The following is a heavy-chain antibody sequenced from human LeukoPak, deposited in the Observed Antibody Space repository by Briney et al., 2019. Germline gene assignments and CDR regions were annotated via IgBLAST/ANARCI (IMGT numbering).Heavy chain of an antibody. Sequence: SQTLSLTCTVSGGSISSGSYYWSWIRQPAGKGLEWIGRIYTSGSTYYNPSLKSRVTISVDTSKNQFSLKLSSVTAADTAVYYCAREIHYEYYDFWSGYSHFDYWGQGTLVTVSS. D-gene: IGHD3-3*01. CDR2: IYTSGST. J-gene: IGHJ4*02. CDR1: GGSISSGSYY. V-gene: IGHV4-61*02. CDR3: AREIHYEYYDFWSGYSHFDY.